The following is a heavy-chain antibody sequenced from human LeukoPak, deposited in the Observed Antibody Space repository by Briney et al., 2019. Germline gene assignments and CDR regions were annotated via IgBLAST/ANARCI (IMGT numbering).Heavy chain of an antibody. CDR3: ARGVGHCSSTSCKYYFDY. CDR1: GYTFTSYG. V-gene: IGHV1-18*01. Sequence: ASVKVSCKASGYTFTSYGISWVRQAPGQGLEWMGWISAYNGNTNYAQKLQGRVTMTTDTSTSTAYMELRSLRSDDTAVYYCARGVGHCSSTSCKYYFDYWGQGTLVTVSS. D-gene: IGHD2-2*01. J-gene: IGHJ4*02. CDR2: ISAYNGNT.